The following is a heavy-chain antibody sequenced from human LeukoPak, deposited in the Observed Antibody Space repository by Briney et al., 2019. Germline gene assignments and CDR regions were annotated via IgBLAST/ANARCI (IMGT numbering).Heavy chain of an antibody. V-gene: IGHV4-34*01. CDR2: ITHSGST. CDR3: ARGADSSGYYSIFYFDY. J-gene: IGHJ4*02. Sequence: SETLSLTCAVYGGSFSNYYWSWIRQPPGKGLEWIGGITHSGSTNYNPSLKSRVTISVDTSKNQFSLKLSSVTAADTAVYYCARGADSSGYYSIFYFDYWGQGTLVTVSS. D-gene: IGHD3-22*01. CDR1: GGSFSNYY.